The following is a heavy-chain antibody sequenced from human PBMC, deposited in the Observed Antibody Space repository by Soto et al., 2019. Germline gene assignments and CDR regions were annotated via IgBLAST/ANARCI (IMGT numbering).Heavy chain of an antibody. Sequence: VKVSCKVSGYTFTDYYVHWVQQAPGKGREWMGLVDSADGETIYAEKFQGRVTMTADTSTDTAYMELTSLRSEDAAVYYCGTVGRLGSTGASTYCMDVWGQGTTVTVSS. CDR3: GTVGRLGSTGASTYCMDV. J-gene: IGHJ6*02. V-gene: IGHV1-69-2*01. D-gene: IGHD1-26*01. CDR1: GYTFTDYY. CDR2: VDSADGET.